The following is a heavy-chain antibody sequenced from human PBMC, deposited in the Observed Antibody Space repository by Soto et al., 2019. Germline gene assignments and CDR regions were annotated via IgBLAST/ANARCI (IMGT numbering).Heavy chain of an antibody. CDR3: AKGLRFMEH. Sequence: GGSLRLSCGASGFTFSSYALHWVRQAPGKGLEWMALISNDGMNTFYADSVKGRMTVSRDKAEKTMYLQMNSLTAEDTAVYYCAKGLRFMEHWGQGTVVTVSS. J-gene: IGHJ1*01. CDR2: ISNDGMNT. D-gene: IGHD1-1*01. CDR1: GFTFSSYA. V-gene: IGHV3-30-3*02.